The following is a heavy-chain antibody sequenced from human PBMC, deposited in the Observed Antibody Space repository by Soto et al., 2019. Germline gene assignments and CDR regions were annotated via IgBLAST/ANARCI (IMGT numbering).Heavy chain of an antibody. Sequence: GGSLRLSCAASGFTFSSYAMSWVRQAPGKGLEWVSAVSGSGGSTYYADSVKGRFTISRDNSKNTLYLQMNSLRAEDTAVYYYASRYCSGGSCPTLSFDYWGQGTLVTVSS. CDR1: GFTFSSYA. J-gene: IGHJ4*02. D-gene: IGHD2-15*01. V-gene: IGHV3-23*01. CDR2: VSGSGGST. CDR3: ASRYCSGGSCPTLSFDY.